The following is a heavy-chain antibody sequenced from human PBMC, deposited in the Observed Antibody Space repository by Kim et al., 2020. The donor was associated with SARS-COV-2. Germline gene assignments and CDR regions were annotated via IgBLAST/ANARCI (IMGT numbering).Heavy chain of an antibody. J-gene: IGHJ6*02. D-gene: IGHD4-17*01. CDR3: ARGPTVTTRYDYGMDV. Sequence: LKSRVTISLDTSKNQFSLKLSSVTAADTAVYYCARGPTVTTRYDYGMDVWGQGTTVTVSS. V-gene: IGHV4-34*01.